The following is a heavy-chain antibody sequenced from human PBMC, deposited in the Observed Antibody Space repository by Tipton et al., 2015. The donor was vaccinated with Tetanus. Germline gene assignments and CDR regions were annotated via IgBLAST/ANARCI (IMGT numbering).Heavy chain of an antibody. V-gene: IGHV1-18*01. D-gene: IGHD3-22*01. J-gene: IGHJ3*02. Sequence: QLVQSGAEVKKPGASVKVSCKASGYTFTSYGISWVRQAPGQGLEWMGLISAYNGNTNYAQKLQGSVTMTTDTSTSTAYMELRSLRSDDTAVYYCARDRDRYDSSGYYYVDAFDIWGQGTMVTVSS. CDR1: GYTFTSYG. CDR3: ARDRDRYDSSGYYYVDAFDI. CDR2: ISAYNGNT.